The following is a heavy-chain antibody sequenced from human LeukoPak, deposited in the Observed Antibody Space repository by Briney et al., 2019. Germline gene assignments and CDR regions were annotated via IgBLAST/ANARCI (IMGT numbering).Heavy chain of an antibody. D-gene: IGHD4-17*01. CDR2: IYYTGTT. CDR3: ARPTTVTTHYFQH. V-gene: IGHV4-59*12. CDR1: DGSISGYH. Sequence: SETLSLTCTVSDGSISGYHWSWIRQPPGKGLEWIGYIYYTGTTNYNPSLERRVTMSVDTSKNQFSLKLSSVTAADTAVYYCARPTTVTTHYFQHWGQGTLVTVSS. J-gene: IGHJ1*01.